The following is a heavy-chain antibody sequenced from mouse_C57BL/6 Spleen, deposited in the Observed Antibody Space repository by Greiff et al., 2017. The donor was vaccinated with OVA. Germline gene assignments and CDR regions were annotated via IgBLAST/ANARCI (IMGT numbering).Heavy chain of an antibody. D-gene: IGHD3-2*02. CDR2: IYPGDGDT. V-gene: IGHV1-80*01. CDR1: GYAFSSYW. J-gene: IGHJ2*01. Sequence: QVQLQQSGAELVKPGASVKISCKASGYAFSSYWMNWVKQRPGKGLEWIGQIYPGDGDTNYNGKFKGKATLTADKSSSTAYMQLSSLTSEDSAVYFCARDSSGYPYLDYWGQGTTLTVSS. CDR3: ARDSSGYPYLDY.